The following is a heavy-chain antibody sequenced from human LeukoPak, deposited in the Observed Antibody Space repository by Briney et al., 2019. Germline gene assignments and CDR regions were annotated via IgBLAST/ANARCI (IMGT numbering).Heavy chain of an antibody. V-gene: IGHV3-23*01. CDR1: GFTFSGYS. CDR3: AKGGDGYNFG. D-gene: IGHD5-24*01. Sequence: GGSLRLSCAASGFTFSGYSMSWVRQAPGKGLEWVSAISGSGGSTYYADSVKGRFTISRDNSKNTLYLQMNSLRAEDTAVYYCAKGGDGYNFGWGQGTLVTVSS. J-gene: IGHJ4*02. CDR2: ISGSGGST.